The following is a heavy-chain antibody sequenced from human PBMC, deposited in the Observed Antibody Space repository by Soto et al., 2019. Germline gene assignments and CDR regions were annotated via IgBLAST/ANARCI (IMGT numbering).Heavy chain of an antibody. D-gene: IGHD6-19*01. V-gene: IGHV4-59*01. CDR2: IYYSGST. CDR3: ARSGYSSGWYAQYGMDV. CDR1: GGSISSYY. Sequence: PSETLSLTCTVSGGSISSYYWSWIRQPPGKGLEWIGYIYYSGSTNYNPSLKSRVTISVDTSKNQFSLKLSSVTAADTAVYYCARSGYSSGWYAQYGMDVWGQGTTVTVSS. J-gene: IGHJ6*02.